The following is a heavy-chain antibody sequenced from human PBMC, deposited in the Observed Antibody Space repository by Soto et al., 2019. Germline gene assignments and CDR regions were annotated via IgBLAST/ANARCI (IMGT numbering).Heavy chain of an antibody. CDR2: INEDGSEE. CDR1: GFIFNDYW. Sequence: QLVESGGGMVQPGGSLRLSCEASGFIFNDYWMDWVRQAPGKGLEWVANINEDGSEEHYVDAVKGRFTISRDNAKKSLYLQMDRLRLEDTAMYYCTRDNDYWGQGTLVTVSS. V-gene: IGHV3-7*01. CDR3: TRDNDY. J-gene: IGHJ4*02.